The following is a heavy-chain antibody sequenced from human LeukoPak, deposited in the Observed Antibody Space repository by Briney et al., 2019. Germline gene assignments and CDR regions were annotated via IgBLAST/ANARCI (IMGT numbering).Heavy chain of an antibody. J-gene: IGHJ4*02. D-gene: IGHD3-10*01. CDR3: AKKSGPGTDPLDC. Sequence: GGSLRLSCVASGFSFSTYSMSWVRQTPEKGLEWVSVISDNGDITKYADSVRGRFTMSRDNSKNTLFLQMNTLRADDTALYYCAKKSGPGTDPLDCWGQGTLVTVSS. CDR2: ISDNGDIT. V-gene: IGHV3-23*01. CDR1: GFSFSTYS.